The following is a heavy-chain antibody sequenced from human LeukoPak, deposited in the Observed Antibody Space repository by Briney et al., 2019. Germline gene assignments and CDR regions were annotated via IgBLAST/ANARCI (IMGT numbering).Heavy chain of an antibody. J-gene: IGHJ6*02. CDR3: ARRWIQLWGEGLGYYYGMDV. CDR2: ISSSSSYI. V-gene: IGHV3-21*01. CDR1: GFTFSSYS. D-gene: IGHD5-18*01. Sequence: GGSPRLSCAASGFTFSSYSMNWVRQAPGKGLEWVSSISSSSSYIYYADSVKGRFTISRDNAKNSLYLQMNSLRAEDTAVYYCARRWIQLWGEGLGYYYGMDVWGQGTTVTVSS.